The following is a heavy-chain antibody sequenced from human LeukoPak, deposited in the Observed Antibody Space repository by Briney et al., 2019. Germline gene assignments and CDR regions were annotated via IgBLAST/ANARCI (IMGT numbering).Heavy chain of an antibody. V-gene: IGHV3-23*01. Sequence: GGSLRLSCRVSGITLSNYGMSWVRQAPGKGLEWVAGISGSGGSTNYADSVKGRFTVPRDNFKNTLYLQMNSLRAEDTAVYYCARDRGGSRSDCWGQGTLVTVSS. CDR1: GITLSNYG. J-gene: IGHJ4*02. CDR2: ISGSGGST. D-gene: IGHD6-13*01. CDR3: ARDRGGSRSDC.